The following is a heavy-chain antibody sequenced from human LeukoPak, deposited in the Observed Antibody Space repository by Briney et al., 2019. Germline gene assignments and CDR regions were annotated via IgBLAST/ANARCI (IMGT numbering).Heavy chain of an antibody. CDR1: GFTFSSYG. V-gene: IGHV3-30*03. D-gene: IGHD6-13*01. CDR2: ISYDGSNK. Sequence: GGSLRLSCAASGFTFSSYGMHWVRQAPGKGLEWVAVISYDGSNKYYADSVKGRFTISRDNSKNTLYLQMNSLRAEDTAVYYCAGTTSSWYEYSPSDYWGQGTLVTVSS. J-gene: IGHJ4*02. CDR3: AGTTSSWYEYSPSDY.